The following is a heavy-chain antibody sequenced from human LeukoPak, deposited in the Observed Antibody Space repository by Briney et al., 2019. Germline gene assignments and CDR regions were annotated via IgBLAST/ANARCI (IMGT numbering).Heavy chain of an antibody. D-gene: IGHD2-2*01. CDR2: IIPIFGIA. Sequence: GASVKVSCKASGGTFSSYAISWVRQAPRQGLEWMGRIIPIFGIANYAQKFQGRVTITADKSTSTAYMELSSLRSEDTAVYYCAGDQIVVVPAAYNWFDPWGQGTLVTVSS. CDR3: AGDQIVVVPAAYNWFDP. V-gene: IGHV1-69*04. J-gene: IGHJ5*02. CDR1: GGTFSSYA.